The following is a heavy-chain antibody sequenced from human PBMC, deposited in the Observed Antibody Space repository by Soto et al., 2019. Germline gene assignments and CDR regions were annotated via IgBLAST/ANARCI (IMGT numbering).Heavy chain of an antibody. CDR2: ISSSSSTI. CDR1: GFTFSSYS. V-gene: IGHV3-48*01. CDR3: ARPTHDTAMGPYYLAY. Sequence: SGGSLRLSCAASGFTFSSYSMNWVRQAPGKGLEWVSYISSSSSTIYYADSVKGRFTISRDNAKNSLYLQMNSLRAEDTAVYYCARPTHDTAMGPYYLAYWGQGTLVTVSS. J-gene: IGHJ4*02. D-gene: IGHD5-18*01.